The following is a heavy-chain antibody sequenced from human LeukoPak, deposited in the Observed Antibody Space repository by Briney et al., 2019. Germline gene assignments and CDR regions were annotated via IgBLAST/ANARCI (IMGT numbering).Heavy chain of an antibody. Sequence: GGSLRLSCAASGITFSRYGMHWVRQAPGKGLEGVTFIRYDGSIKYYADSVKGRFTMSRDNSKNTLFLQMNSLRAEDTAVYYCAKDLLRDRWFGESWGQGTLVTVSS. D-gene: IGHD3-10*01. J-gene: IGHJ5*02. V-gene: IGHV3-30*02. CDR3: AKDLLRDRWFGES. CDR2: IRYDGSIK. CDR1: GITFSRYG.